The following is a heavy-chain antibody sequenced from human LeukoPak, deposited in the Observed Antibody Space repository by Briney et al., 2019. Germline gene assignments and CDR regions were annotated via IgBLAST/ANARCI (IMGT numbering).Heavy chain of an antibody. V-gene: IGHV4-38-2*02. J-gene: IGHJ4*02. CDR2: IYHSGST. CDR1: GYSISSGYY. CDR3: ARLEYSYGYVDY. Sequence: PSETLSLTCTVSGYSISSGYYWGWIRQPPGKGLEWIGSIYHSGSTYYNPSLKSRVTISVDTSKNQFSLKLSSVTAADTAVYYCARLEYSYGYVDYWGQGTLVTVSS. D-gene: IGHD5-18*01.